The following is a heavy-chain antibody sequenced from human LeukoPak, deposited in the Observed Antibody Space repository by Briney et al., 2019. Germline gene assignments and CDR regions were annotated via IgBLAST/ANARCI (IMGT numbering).Heavy chain of an antibody. CDR2: IYYGGST. CDR3: ARSSVSGTYSGGY. CDR1: GGSISSYY. Sequence: SSETLSLTCTVSGGSISSYYWSWIRQPPGKGLEWIGYIYYGGSTYSSPSLKSRVTISADTSKNEFSLKLTSVTAADTAVYYCARSSVSGTYSGGYWGQGILVTVSS. D-gene: IGHD3-10*01. V-gene: IGHV4-59*08. J-gene: IGHJ4*02.